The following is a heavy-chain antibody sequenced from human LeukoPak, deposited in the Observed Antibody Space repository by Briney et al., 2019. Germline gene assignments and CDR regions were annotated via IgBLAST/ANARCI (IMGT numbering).Heavy chain of an antibody. CDR3: FFPGVAGKVY. CDR1: GFTFSSYS. CDR2: ISSDGSNK. J-gene: IGHJ4*02. D-gene: IGHD1-20*01. V-gene: IGHV3-30*03. Sequence: PGGSLRLPCAASGFTFSSYSMNWVRQAPGKGLEWVAVISSDGSNKYYADSVKGRFTISRDNSKNTLYLQMNSLRAEDTAVYYCFFPGVAGKVYWGQGTLVTVSS.